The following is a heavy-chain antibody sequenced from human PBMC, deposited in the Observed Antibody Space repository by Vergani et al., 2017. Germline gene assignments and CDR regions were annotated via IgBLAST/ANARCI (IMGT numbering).Heavy chain of an antibody. J-gene: IGHJ4*02. CDR3: AREVRGVVISLDY. D-gene: IGHD3-3*01. V-gene: IGHV3-23*01. Sequence: EVQLLESGGGLVQPGGSLRLSCAASGFTFSSYAMSWVRQAPGKGLEWVSAISGSGGSTYYADSVKGRFTISRDNAKNSLYLQMNSLRAEDTAVYYCAREVRGVVISLDYWGQGTLVTVSS. CDR2: ISGSGGST. CDR1: GFTFSSYA.